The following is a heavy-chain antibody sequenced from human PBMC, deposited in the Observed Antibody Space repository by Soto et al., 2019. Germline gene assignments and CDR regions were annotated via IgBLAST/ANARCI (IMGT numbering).Heavy chain of an antibody. CDR3: ARENYYDSSGPIDY. CDR2: IYSGGST. V-gene: IGHV3-66*01. CDR1: GFTVSSNY. Sequence: GGSLRLSCAASGFTVSSNYMSWVRQAPGKGLEWVSVIYSGGSTYYADSVKGRFTISRDNSKNTLYLQMNSLRAEDTAVYYCARENYYDSSGPIDYWGQGTLVTVSS. J-gene: IGHJ4*02. D-gene: IGHD3-22*01.